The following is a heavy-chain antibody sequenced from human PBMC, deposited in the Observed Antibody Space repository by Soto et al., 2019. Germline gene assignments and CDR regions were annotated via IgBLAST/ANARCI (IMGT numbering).Heavy chain of an antibody. D-gene: IGHD3-22*01. CDR3: AMITMIHSSDP. CDR1: GGTFRSNG. Sequence: QVQLVQSGAEVKKPGSSVKVSCKASGGTFRSNGISWVRQAPGQGLEWLGGIIPIVHTASYAQTFRGRVTITADGCSTTAYMELSSLRSDDTAVYYCAMITMIHSSDPWGQGTLVTVSS. CDR2: IIPIVHTA. J-gene: IGHJ5*02. V-gene: IGHV1-69*01.